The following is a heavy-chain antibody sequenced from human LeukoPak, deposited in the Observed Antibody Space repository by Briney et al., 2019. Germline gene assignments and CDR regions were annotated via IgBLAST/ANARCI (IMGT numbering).Heavy chain of an antibody. J-gene: IGHJ4*02. CDR2: INQDGSEE. CDR1: GFTFSIYW. V-gene: IGHV3-7*01. D-gene: IGHD5-12*01. CDR3: VRDGGVSGYDLLDY. Sequence: GGCLRLSCAASGFTFSIYWMSWVRQAPGKGLEWVAHINQDGSEEHYMDSVKARFIISRDNAKNSLSLQMDSLRAEDTAVYYCVRDGGVSGYDLLDYWGQGTLVTVSS.